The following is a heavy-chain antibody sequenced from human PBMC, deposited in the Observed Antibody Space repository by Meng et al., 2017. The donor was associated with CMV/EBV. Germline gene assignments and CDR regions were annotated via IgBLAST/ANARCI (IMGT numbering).Heavy chain of an antibody. V-gene: IGHV3-64*02. Sequence: GGSLRLSCAASGFTFSSYAMHWVRQAPGKGLEYVSAISSNGGSTYYADSVKGRFTISRDNSKNTLYLQMGSLRAEDMAVYYCARVTGAGDYYFDYWGQVTLVTVSS. CDR2: ISSNGGST. CDR1: GFTFSSYA. J-gene: IGHJ4*02. CDR3: ARVTGAGDYYFDY. D-gene: IGHD4-17*01.